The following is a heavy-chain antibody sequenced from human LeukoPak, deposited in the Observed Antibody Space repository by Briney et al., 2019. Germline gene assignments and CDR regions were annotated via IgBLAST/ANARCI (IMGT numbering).Heavy chain of an antibody. CDR2: IYYSGST. D-gene: IGHD3-10*01. CDR1: GGSLSSYY. J-gene: IGHJ4*02. V-gene: IGHV4-59*01. Sequence: SETLSLTCTGSGGSLSSYYWSWLRQPPGKGLEWIGYIYYSGSTNYNPSLMSRGTISLDPSKNQFSLMLTTVHAAGAAVSYLSRGSWKGSSLTEHWGQGTLVTVSS. CDR3: SRGSWKGSSLTEH.